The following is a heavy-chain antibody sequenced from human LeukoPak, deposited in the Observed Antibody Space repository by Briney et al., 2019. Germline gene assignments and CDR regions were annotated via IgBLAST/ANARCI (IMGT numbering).Heavy chain of an antibody. CDR1: GGTFSSYA. J-gene: IGHJ1*01. Sequence: SVKVSCKASGGTFSSYAISWVRQAPGQGLEWMGWINPNSGGTNSAQKFQGRVTMTRDTSIITAYMELSRLRSDDTAVYFCARGYYDSSDYEYFQHWGQGTLVTVSS. CDR3: ARGYYDSSDYEYFQH. CDR2: INPNSGGT. V-gene: IGHV1-2*02. D-gene: IGHD3-22*01.